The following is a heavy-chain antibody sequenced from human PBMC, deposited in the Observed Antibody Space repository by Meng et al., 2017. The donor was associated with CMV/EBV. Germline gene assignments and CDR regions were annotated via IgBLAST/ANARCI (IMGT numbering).Heavy chain of an antibody. J-gene: IGHJ4*02. D-gene: IGHD2-2*01. Sequence: GESLKISCAASGFTFSSYWMSWVRQAPGKGLEWVANIKQDGSEKYYVDSVKGRFTISRDNAKNSLYLQMSSLRSEDTAVYYCAFSDCSSTSCWFDYWGQGTLVTVSS. CDR2: IKQDGSEK. CDR3: AFSDCSSTSCWFDY. V-gene: IGHV3-7*03. CDR1: GFTFSSYW.